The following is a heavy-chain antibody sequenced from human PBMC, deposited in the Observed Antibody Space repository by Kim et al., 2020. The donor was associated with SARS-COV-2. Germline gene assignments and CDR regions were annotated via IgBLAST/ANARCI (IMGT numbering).Heavy chain of an antibody. CDR1: GFSFNRQL. V-gene: IGHV3-30*03. Sequence: GGSLRLSCAASGFSFNRQLMHWVRQAPGRGLEWVALISYDGSTQRYTDSVKGRFSVSRDNSKNAMYLQMNSLRPEDTAIYYCTRYLVADTDMGPWGQGTLVTVPP. D-gene: IGHD2-15*01. J-gene: IGHJ5*02. CDR2: ISYDGSTQ. CDR3: TRYLVADTDMGP.